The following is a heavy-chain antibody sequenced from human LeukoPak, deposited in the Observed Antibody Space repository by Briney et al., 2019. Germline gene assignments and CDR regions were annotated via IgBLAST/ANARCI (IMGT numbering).Heavy chain of an antibody. CDR3: VKDHPSLDY. J-gene: IGHJ4*02. CDR2: IRYDESDK. CDR1: GFIFTNYG. Sequence: PGGSLRLSCAASGFIFTNYGMHWVRQAPGKGLEWVAFIRYDESDKYYADSVKGRFTISRDTSKSTLYLQMNSLRDEDTAVYYCVKDHPSLDYWGQGTLVTVSS. V-gene: IGHV3-30*02.